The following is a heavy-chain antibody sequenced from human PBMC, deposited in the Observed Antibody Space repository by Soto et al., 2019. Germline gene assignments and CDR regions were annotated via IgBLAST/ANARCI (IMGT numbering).Heavy chain of an antibody. J-gene: IGHJ4*02. CDR1: GFTFSSYA. D-gene: IGHD6-19*01. Sequence: GGSLRLSCAASGFTFSSYAMGWVRQAPGKGLEWVSSITTTLTTYYADSVKGRFTISRDNSKNTVYLQLISLRAEDTALYYCAKGYSSGWSEGYFDYWGQGSLVTVSS. CDR2: ITTTLTT. CDR3: AKGYSSGWSEGYFDY. V-gene: IGHV3-23*01.